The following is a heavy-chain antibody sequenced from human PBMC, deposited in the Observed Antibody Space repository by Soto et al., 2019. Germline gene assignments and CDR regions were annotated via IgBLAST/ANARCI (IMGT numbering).Heavy chain of an antibody. CDR1: GGSITNDDYY. V-gene: IGHV4-31*03. J-gene: IGHJ6*02. D-gene: IGHD2-2*01. Sequence: SETLSLTCTVSGGSITNDDYYWTWTRQHPGKGLEWIGYIYYSGTTYYNPSLKSRVTISVDTSKNQFSLKLSSVTAADTAVYYCAREGCSSTSCYPPYYYYGMDVWGQGTTVTAP. CDR2: IYYSGTT. CDR3: AREGCSSTSCYPPYYYYGMDV.